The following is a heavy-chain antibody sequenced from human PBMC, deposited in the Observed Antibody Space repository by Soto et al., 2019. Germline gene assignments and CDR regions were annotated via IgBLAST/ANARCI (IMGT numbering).Heavy chain of an antibody. CDR2: ISYDGSNK. D-gene: IGHD3-22*01. J-gene: IGHJ4*02. CDR3: ARDVVDYYDSSGSWFDY. CDR1: GFTFSSYS. Sequence: GGSLRLSCAASGFTFSSYSMNWVRQAPGKGLEWVAVISYDGSNKYYADSVKGRFTISRDNPKNTLYLQMNSLRAEDTAVYYCARDVVDYYDSSGSWFDYWGQGTLVTVSS. V-gene: IGHV3-30*03.